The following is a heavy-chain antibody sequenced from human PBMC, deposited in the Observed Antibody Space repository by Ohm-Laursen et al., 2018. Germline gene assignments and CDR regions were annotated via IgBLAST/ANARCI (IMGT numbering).Heavy chain of an antibody. Sequence: SLRLSCTASGFTFSSYSMNWVRQAPGKGLECVSYISSSSSTIYYADSVKGRFTISRDNSENTLYLQMNSLRAEDTAVYYCAKAHLKNLDYWGQGSLVTVSS. CDR3: AKAHLKNLDY. CDR1: GFTFSSYS. V-gene: IGHV3-48*01. J-gene: IGHJ4*02. D-gene: IGHD1-14*01. CDR2: ISSSSSTI.